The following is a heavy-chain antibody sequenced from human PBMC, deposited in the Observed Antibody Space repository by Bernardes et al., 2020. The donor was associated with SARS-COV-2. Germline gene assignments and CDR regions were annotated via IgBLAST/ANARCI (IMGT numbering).Heavy chain of an antibody. CDR2: INPNSGGT. CDR3: ARGGGRWLQERAIYYFDY. J-gene: IGHJ4*02. CDR1: GYTFTGYY. V-gene: IGHV1-2*02. Sequence: ASVKVSCKASGYTFTGYYMHWVRQAPGQGLEWMGWINPNSGGTNYAQKFQGRVTMTRDTSISTAYMELSRLRSDDTAVYYCARGGGRWLQERAIYYFDYWGQGTLVTVSS. D-gene: IGHD5-12*01.